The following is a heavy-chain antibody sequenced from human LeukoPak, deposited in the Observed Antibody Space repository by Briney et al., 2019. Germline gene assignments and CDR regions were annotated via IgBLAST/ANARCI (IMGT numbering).Heavy chain of an antibody. V-gene: IGHV4-38-2*02. Sequence: SETLSLTCTVSGGSISSYYWGWIRQPPGKGLEWIGTIYHSGSTCYNPSLKSRVTISVDTSKNQFSLKLTSVTAADTAVYYCARVRGYCSSTICYRYYFDYWGQGTLVTVSS. CDR3: ARVRGYCSSTICYRYYFDY. J-gene: IGHJ4*02. CDR2: IYHSGST. CDR1: GGSISSYY. D-gene: IGHD2-2*01.